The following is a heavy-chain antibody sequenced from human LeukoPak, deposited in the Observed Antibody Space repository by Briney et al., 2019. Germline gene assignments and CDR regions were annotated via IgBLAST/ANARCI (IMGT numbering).Heavy chain of an antibody. CDR1: XXXXXXXD. Sequence: ASVKVSXKXXXXXXXXXDINWVRQATGQGLEWMGWMNPNSGNTGYAQKFQGRVTMTRNTSISTAYMELSSLRSEDTAVYYCARVDYGDYPYWGQGTLVTVSS. CDR2: MNPNSGNT. V-gene: IGHV1-8*01. J-gene: IGHJ4*02. D-gene: IGHD4-17*01. CDR3: ARVDYGDYPY.